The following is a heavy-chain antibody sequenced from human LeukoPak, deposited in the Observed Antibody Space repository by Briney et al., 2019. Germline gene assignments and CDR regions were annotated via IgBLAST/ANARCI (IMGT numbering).Heavy chain of an antibody. D-gene: IGHD5-18*01. Sequence: ASVKVSCTASGYTFTGYYMQWVRQAPGQGLEWMGRINPNSGGTNYAQKFQGRVTMTRDTSISTAYMELSRLRSDDTAVYYCARDGGDSYGYDFVYWGQGTLVTVSS. CDR2: INPNSGGT. CDR3: ARDGGDSYGYDFVY. J-gene: IGHJ4*02. CDR1: GYTFTGYY. V-gene: IGHV1-2*06.